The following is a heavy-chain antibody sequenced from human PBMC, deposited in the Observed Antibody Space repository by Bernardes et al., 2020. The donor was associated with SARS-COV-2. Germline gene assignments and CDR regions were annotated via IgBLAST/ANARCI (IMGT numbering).Heavy chain of an antibody. CDR3: ARGGSYFAFPHDY. D-gene: IGHD1-26*01. V-gene: IGHV3-74*01. Sequence: WGSLRLSCVASGFTFSDHWMHWVRQAPGKGLVWVSRISHDGSITNYADSVKGRFSISRDIAKNTLYLQMTSLTAEDTAVYYCARGGSYFAFPHDYWGQGTLVTVSS. CDR2: ISHDGSIT. CDR1: GFTFSDHW. J-gene: IGHJ4*02.